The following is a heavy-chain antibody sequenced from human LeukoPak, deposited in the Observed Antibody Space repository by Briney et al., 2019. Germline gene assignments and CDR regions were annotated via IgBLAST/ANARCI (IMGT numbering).Heavy chain of an antibody. D-gene: IGHD1-26*01. V-gene: IGHV3-23*01. CDR3: AKGGRWELVFDY. J-gene: IGHJ4*02. Sequence: GGSLRLSCAASGFTFSSYAMSWVRQAPGKGLEWVSAISGSGGSTYYADSVKGRFTISRDNSKNTLYLQMNSLRGEDTAVYYCAKGGRWELVFDYSGQGDLVTVSS. CDR2: ISGSGGST. CDR1: GFTFSSYA.